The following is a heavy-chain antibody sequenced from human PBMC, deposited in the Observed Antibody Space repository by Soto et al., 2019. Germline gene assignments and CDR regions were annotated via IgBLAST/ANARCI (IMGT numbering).Heavy chain of an antibody. CDR1: GVTFSGFA. J-gene: IGHJ4*02. Sequence: GGSLRLSCAASGVTFSGFAMAWVRQAPGKGLEWLSVIGGSGSTTHYADSVNGQFTISRDNSKRTLYLHMNNLRAEDTAIYYCAKTYYYDSRGSYYLDYWGQGTLVTVS. V-gene: IGHV3-23*01. D-gene: IGHD3-22*01. CDR3: AKTYYYDSRGSYYLDY. CDR2: IGGSGSTT.